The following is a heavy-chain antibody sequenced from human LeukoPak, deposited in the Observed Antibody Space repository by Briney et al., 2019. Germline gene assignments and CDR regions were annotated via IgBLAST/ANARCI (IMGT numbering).Heavy chain of an antibody. J-gene: IGHJ6*03. CDR1: GFTFSSYA. CDR2: ISYDGSNK. Sequence: RGSLRLSCAASGFTFSSYAMHWVRQAPGKGLEWVAVISYDGSNKYYADSVKGRFTISRDNSKNTLYLQMSSLRAEDTAVYYCARDGTMIVVVTPGYMDVWGKGTTVTVSS. CDR3: ARDGTMIVVVTPGYMDV. D-gene: IGHD3-22*01. V-gene: IGHV3-30-3*01.